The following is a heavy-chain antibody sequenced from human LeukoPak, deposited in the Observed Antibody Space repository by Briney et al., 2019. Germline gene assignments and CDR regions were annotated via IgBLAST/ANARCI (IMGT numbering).Heavy chain of an antibody. V-gene: IGHV3-30*02. CDR3: AKGSSSSWYAFDY. CDR1: GFTFSNYG. D-gene: IGHD6-13*01. Sequence: GGSLRLSCAASGFTFSNYGMHWVRQAPGKGLEWVAFIRYDGSNKYYADSVKGRFTISRDNSKNTLYLQMNSLRAEDTAVYYCAKGSSSSWYAFDYWGQGTLVTVSS. CDR2: IRYDGSNK. J-gene: IGHJ4*02.